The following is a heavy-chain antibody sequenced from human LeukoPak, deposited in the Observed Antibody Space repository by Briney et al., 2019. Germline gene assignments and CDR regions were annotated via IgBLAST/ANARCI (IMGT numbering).Heavy chain of an antibody. J-gene: IGHJ4*02. CDR2: IYYSGST. CDR1: GGSISSYY. D-gene: IGHD2-2*01. V-gene: IGHV4-59*01. Sequence: PSETLSLTCTVSGGSISSYYWSWIRQPPGKGLEWIGYIYYSGSTNYNPSLKSRVTISVDTSKNQFSLKLSSVTAADTAVCYCARTNYCGSTSCRYFDYWGQGTLATVSS. CDR3: ARTNYCGSTSCRYFDY.